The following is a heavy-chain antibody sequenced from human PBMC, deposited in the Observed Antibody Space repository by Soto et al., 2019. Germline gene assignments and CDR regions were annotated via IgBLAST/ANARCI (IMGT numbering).Heavy chain of an antibody. D-gene: IGHD3-16*02. V-gene: IGHV1-8*01. CDR1: GYTFTSYD. J-gene: IGHJ6*03. Sequence: ASVKVSCKASGYTFTSYDINWVRQATGQGLEWMGWKNPNSGNTGYAQKLQGRVTMTRNTSISTAYMELSSLRSEDTAVYYCARVLATSYDYIWGSYPNYYYYYMDVWGKGTTVTVSS. CDR2: KNPNSGNT. CDR3: ARVLATSYDYIWGSYPNYYYYYMDV.